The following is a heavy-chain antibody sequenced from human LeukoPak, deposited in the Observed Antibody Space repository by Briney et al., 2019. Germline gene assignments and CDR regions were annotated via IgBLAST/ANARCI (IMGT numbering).Heavy chain of an antibody. V-gene: IGHV3-33*01. Sequence: QPGRSLRLSCAASGFTFSSYGMHWVRQAPGKGLEWVAVIWYDGSNKYYADSVKGRFNISRDNSKNTLYLQMNSLRAEDTAVYYCARDRKPGYCSGGSCYSYGMDVWGQGTTVTVSS. CDR1: GFTFSSYG. CDR3: ARDRKPGYCSGGSCYSYGMDV. D-gene: IGHD2-15*01. J-gene: IGHJ6*02. CDR2: IWYDGSNK.